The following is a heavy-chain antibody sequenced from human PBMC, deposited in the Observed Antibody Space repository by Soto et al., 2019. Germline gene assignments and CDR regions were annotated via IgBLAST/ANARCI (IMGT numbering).Heavy chain of an antibody. J-gene: IGHJ3*02. CDR2: ISSDGSNK. CDR3: ARGQLPNDAFDI. CDR1: GFTFSTYA. V-gene: IGHV3-30-3*01. Sequence: QVQLVESGGGVVQPGRFLRLSCAASGFTFSTYAMHWVRQAPGKGLEWVAVISSDGSNKHYADSVKGRFTISRDNSKKTLFLQLNSLRAEDTAVYYCARGQLPNDAFDIWGQGTMVTVSS. D-gene: IGHD2-2*01.